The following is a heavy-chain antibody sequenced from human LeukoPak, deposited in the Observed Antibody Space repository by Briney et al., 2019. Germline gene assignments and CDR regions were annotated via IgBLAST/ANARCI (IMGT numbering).Heavy chain of an antibody. J-gene: IGHJ4*02. Sequence: PSETLSLTCTVSGGSISSYYWSWIRQPAGKGLEWIGRIYTSGSTNYNPSLKSRVTISVDTSKNQFSLKLSSVTAADTAVYYCASRYYYDSSGYYPFDYWGQGTLVTVSS. CDR2: IYTSGST. V-gene: IGHV4-4*07. CDR3: ASRYYYDSSGYYPFDY. D-gene: IGHD3-22*01. CDR1: GGSISSYY.